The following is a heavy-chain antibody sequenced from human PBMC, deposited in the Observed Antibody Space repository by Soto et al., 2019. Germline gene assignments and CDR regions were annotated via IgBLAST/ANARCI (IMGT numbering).Heavy chain of an antibody. D-gene: IGHD7-27*01. CDR1: GGPISGFY. CDR2: LSSSGGT. Sequence: QVQLQESGPGLVKPSETLYLSCVVSGGPISGFYWSWIRQPPGKGLEWIGCLSSSGGTNYNPSLESGVAISVVTSKNLFSLKVTSVTATDTAMYYCARHNWATVDLHYHLDVWGTGTTVTVSP. J-gene: IGHJ6*04. V-gene: IGHV4-59*08. CDR3: ARHNWATVDLHYHLDV.